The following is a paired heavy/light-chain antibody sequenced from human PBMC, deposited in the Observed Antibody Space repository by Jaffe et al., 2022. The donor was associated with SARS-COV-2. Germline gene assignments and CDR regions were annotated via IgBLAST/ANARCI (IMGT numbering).Heavy chain of an antibody. CDR2: INHTGST. V-gene: IGHV4-34*01. CDR3: ARGAQDIVVLLAVYYYYYYMDV. CDR1: GGSFSGYY. J-gene: IGHJ6*03. Sequence: QVQLQQWGAGLLKPSETLSLTCAVYGGSFSGYYWSWIRQPPGKGLEWIGEINHTGSTNYNPSLKSRVTISLDTSKNQFSLKLSSVTAADTAVYYCARGAQDIVVLLAVYYYYYYMDVWGKGTTVTVSS. D-gene: IGHD2-15*01.
Light chain of an antibody. CDR2: GKH. J-gene: IGLJ3*02. V-gene: IGLV3-19*01. Sequence: SSELTQDPAVSVALGQTVRITCQGDSLRSYYASWYQQKPGQAPVLVIYGKHNRPSGIPDRFSGSSSGNTASLTITGTQAEDEADYYCDSRDSSGNHWVFGGGTKLTVL. CDR3: DSRDSSGNHWV. CDR1: SLRSYY.